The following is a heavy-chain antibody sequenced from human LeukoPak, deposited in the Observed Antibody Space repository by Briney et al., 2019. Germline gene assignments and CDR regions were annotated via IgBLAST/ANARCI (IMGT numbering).Heavy chain of an antibody. CDR3: ARDRGLADFDY. CDR1: GFTFSTYA. V-gene: IGHV3-23*01. CDR2: ISGSGDST. Sequence: GGSLRLSCAASGFTFSTYAVNWVRQAPGKGLEWVSTISGSGDSTYYADSVKGRFTISRDNSKDTLYLQMSSVRVDDTAVYYCARDRGLADFDYWGQGTLVTVSS. J-gene: IGHJ4*02. D-gene: IGHD3-10*01.